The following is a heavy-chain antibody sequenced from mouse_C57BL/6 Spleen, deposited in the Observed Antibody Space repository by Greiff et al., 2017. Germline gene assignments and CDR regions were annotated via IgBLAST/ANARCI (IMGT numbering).Heavy chain of an antibody. V-gene: IGHV1-80*01. CDR2: IYPGDGDT. D-gene: IGHD1-1*01. J-gene: IGHJ1*03. CDR1: GYAFSSYW. Sequence: QVQLKESGAELVKPGASVKISCKASGYAFSSYWLNWVKQRPGKGLEWIGQIYPGDGDTNYNGKFKGKATLTADKSSSTAYMQLSSLTSEDSAVYFCARRGSDWYFDVWGTGTTVTVSS. CDR3: ARRGSDWYFDV.